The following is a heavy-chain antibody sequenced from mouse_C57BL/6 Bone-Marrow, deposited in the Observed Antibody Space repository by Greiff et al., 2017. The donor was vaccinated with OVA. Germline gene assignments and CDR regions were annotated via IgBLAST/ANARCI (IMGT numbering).Heavy chain of an antibody. CDR1: GFSFNTYA. V-gene: IGHV10-1*01. Sequence: EVQGVESGGGLVQPKGSLKLSCAASGFSFNTYAMNWVRQAPGKGLEWVARIRSKSNNYATYYADSVKDRFTISRDDSESMLYLQMNNLKTEDTAMYYCVRQGGGYYFDYWGQGTTLTVSS. J-gene: IGHJ2*01. CDR2: IRSKSNNYAT. CDR3: VRQGGGYYFDY.